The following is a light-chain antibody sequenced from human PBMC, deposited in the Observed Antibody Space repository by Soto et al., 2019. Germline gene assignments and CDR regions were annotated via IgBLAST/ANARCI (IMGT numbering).Light chain of an antibody. CDR1: SSNIGAGFD. CDR2: GNS. V-gene: IGLV1-40*01. Sequence: QSVLTQPPSVSGAPGQRVTISCTGSSSNIGAGFDVNWYQQLPGTAPKLLMSGNSNRPSGVPDRFSGSKSGTSASLAITGLQAEDEADYYCQSFDNSLSGWVFGGGTKLTVL. CDR3: QSFDNSLSGWV. J-gene: IGLJ3*02.